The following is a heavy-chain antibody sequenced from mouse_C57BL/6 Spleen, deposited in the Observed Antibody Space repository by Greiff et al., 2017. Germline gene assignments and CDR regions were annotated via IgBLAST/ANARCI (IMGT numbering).Heavy chain of an antibody. V-gene: IGHV2-2*01. J-gene: IGHJ4*01. CDR2: IWSGGST. D-gene: IGHD3-3*01. CDR3: ARKRLAGPYAMDY. Sequence: QVQLKQSGPGLVQPSQSLSITCTVSGFSLTSYGVHWVRQSPGKGLEWLGVIWSGGSTDYNAAFISRLGISKDNSKSQVFFKMNSLQADDTAIYYCARKRLAGPYAMDYWGQGTSVTVSS. CDR1: GFSLTSYG.